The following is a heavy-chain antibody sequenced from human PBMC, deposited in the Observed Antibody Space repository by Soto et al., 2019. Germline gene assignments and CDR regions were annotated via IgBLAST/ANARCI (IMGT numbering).Heavy chain of an antibody. J-gene: IGHJ4*02. Sequence: QVQLVQSGAEVKKPGASVKVSCKASGYTFTSYAVHWVRQAPGQRLEWMGWINAGNGDTKYSQKFQGRVSITRDTSASTAYMELSRLRSEDTAVYYCARDSPLLFYFDYWGLGTLVTVSS. V-gene: IGHV1-3*01. D-gene: IGHD3-10*01. CDR1: GYTFTSYA. CDR2: INAGNGDT. CDR3: ARDSPLLFYFDY.